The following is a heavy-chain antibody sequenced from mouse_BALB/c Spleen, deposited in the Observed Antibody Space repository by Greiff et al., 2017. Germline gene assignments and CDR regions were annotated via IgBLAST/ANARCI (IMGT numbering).Heavy chain of an antibody. CDR1: GFSLTSYG. CDR2: IWSDGST. Sequence: QVQLKQSGPDLVAPSQSLSITCTVSGFSLTSYGVHWVRQPPGKGLEWLVVIWSDGSTTYNSALKSRLSISKDNSKSQVFLKMNSLQTDDTAMYYCARQSHYGSNYAMDYWGQGTSVTVSS. CDR3: ARQSHYGSNYAMDY. V-gene: IGHV2-6-2*01. D-gene: IGHD1-1*01. J-gene: IGHJ4*01.